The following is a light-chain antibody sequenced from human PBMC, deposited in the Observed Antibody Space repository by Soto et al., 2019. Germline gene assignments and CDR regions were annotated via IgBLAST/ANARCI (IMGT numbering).Light chain of an antibody. CDR2: AAS. Sequence: DIQMTQSPSSVSASIGDRVTITCRASQDIGRRLAWFQQKPGKAPKYLIQAASSLRGGVPSTFSGSGSGTDFTLTINTLHPEDFATYYCLQVYSFPRTFGQGTKVEIK. J-gene: IGKJ1*01. CDR3: LQVYSFPRT. V-gene: IGKV1-12*01. CDR1: QDIGRR.